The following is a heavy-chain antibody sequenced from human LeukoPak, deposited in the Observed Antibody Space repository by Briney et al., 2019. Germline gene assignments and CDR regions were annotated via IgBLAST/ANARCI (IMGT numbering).Heavy chain of an antibody. Sequence: SQTLSLTCAVSGGSISSGGYSWSWLRQPPGKGLVWIGYIHHSGSTYYNPSLKSRVTISVDRSKNQFSLKLSSVTAADTAVYYCARDGYDYGMDVWGQGTTVTVSS. V-gene: IGHV4-30-2*01. CDR3: ARDGYDYGMDV. CDR2: IHHSGST. J-gene: IGHJ6*02. CDR1: GGSISSGGYS.